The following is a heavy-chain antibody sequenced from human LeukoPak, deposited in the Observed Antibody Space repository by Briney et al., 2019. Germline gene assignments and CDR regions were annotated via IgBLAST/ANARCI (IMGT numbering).Heavy chain of an antibody. J-gene: IGHJ4*02. V-gene: IGHV3-21*01. CDR2: ISSGSRYI. CDR3: ARDPYAAAGNLVDY. D-gene: IGHD6-13*01. Sequence: PGGSLRLSCAVSGFTFSSYSMNWVRQAPGKGLEWVSSISSGSRYIFYADSVKGRFTTYRDNAKSSLYLQMNSLRDEDTAVYYCARDPYAAAGNLVDYWGQGALVTVSS. CDR1: GFTFSSYS.